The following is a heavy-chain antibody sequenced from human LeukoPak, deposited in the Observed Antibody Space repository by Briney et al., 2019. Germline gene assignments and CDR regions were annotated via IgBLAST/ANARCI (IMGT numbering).Heavy chain of an antibody. CDR3: ARGRAAAGKLDY. V-gene: IGHV4-4*07. CDR2: IYTSGST. D-gene: IGHD6-13*01. J-gene: IGHJ4*02. Sequence: SETLSLTCTVSGGSISSYYWSWIRQPAGKGLEWIGRIYTSGSTNYNPSLKSRVTMSVDTSKNQFSLKLRSVTAADTAVYYCARGRAAAGKLDYWGQGTLVTVSS. CDR1: GGSISSYY.